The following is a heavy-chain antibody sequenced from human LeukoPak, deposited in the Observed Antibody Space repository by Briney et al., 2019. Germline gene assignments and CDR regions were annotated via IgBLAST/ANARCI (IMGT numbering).Heavy chain of an antibody. CDR2: IYYSGST. D-gene: IGHD5-24*01. V-gene: IGHV4-59*01. CDR3: ARDPGYNPYGMDV. Sequence: SETLSLTCTVSGGSISSYYWSWIRQPPGKGLECIGYIYYSGSTNYNPSLKSRVTISVDTSKNQFSLKLSSVTAADTAVYYCARDPGYNPYGMDVLGQGTTVTVSS. CDR1: GGSISSYY. J-gene: IGHJ6*02.